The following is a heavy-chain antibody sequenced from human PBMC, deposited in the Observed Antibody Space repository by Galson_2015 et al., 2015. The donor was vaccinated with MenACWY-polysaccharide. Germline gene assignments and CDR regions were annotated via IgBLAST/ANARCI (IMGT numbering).Heavy chain of an antibody. CDR2: TYYRSKWYY. CDR3: ARAPDFFTRGFDY. J-gene: IGHJ4*02. CDR1: GDSVSSNSAS. V-gene: IGHV6-1*01. D-gene: IGHD2-2*01. Sequence: CAISGDSVSSNSASWNWIRQSPSGGLEWLGRTYYRSKWYYDYALSVKSRITLNPDTSKNQVSLQLNSMTPEDTAVYYCARAPDFFTRGFDYWGRGTLVTVSS.